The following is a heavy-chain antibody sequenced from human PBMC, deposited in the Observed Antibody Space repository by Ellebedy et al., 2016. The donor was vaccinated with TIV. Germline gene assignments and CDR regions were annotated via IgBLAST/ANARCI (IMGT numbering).Heavy chain of an antibody. J-gene: IGHJ3*01. CDR2: ISGNGVTT. CDR1: GFTFSRNV. V-gene: IGHV3-23*01. CDR3: AKGKGYSDAFDF. Sequence: GGSLRLXCAVSGFTFSRNVMNWVRQAPGKGLEWVSSISGNGVTTYDADSVKGRFTISRDNSKNTLYPQMNGLRAEDTAIYYCAKGKGYSDAFDFWGQGTMVTVS. D-gene: IGHD5-18*01.